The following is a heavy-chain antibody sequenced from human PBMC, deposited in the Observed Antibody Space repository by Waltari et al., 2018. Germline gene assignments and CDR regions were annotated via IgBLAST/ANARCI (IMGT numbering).Heavy chain of an antibody. CDR1: GYSISSGYY. CDR3: VRGGLWFGELLSESDWFDP. V-gene: IGHV4-38-2*01. J-gene: IGHJ5*02. Sequence: QVQLQESGPGLVKPSETLSLTCAVSGYSISSGYYWGWIRQPPGKGLEWIGSIYHSGSTYYNPALKSRVTISVDTSKNQFALKLSSVTAADTAVYYCVRGGLWFGELLSESDWFDPWGQGTLVTVSS. CDR2: IYHSGST. D-gene: IGHD3-10*01.